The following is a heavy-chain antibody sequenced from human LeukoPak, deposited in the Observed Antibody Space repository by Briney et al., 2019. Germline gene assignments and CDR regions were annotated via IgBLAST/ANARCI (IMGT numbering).Heavy chain of an antibody. D-gene: IGHD1-26*01. CDR3: AKRGAEVGATIAPGDY. J-gene: IGHJ4*02. CDR1: GFTFSSYA. Sequence: GGSLRLSCAASGFTFSSYAMSWVRQAPGKGLEWVSGISVSGGSTYYGDSVKGRFTISRDISKNTLYLQMNSLRAEDTAVYYCAKRGAEVGATIAPGDYWGQGTLVTVSS. V-gene: IGHV3-23*01. CDR2: ISVSGGST.